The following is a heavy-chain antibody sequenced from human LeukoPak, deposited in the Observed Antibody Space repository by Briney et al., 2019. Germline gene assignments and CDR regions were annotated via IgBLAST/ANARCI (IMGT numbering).Heavy chain of an antibody. CDR2: IDHSGST. CDR1: GGSFSNYY. V-gene: IGHV4-34*01. J-gene: IGHJ4*02. D-gene: IGHD6-13*01. CDR3: ARAPVRVAAVGKYFDY. Sequence: SSETLSLTCAVYGGSFSNYYWSWIRQPPGKGLEWIGEIDHSGSTNYNPSLKSRLTILVDTSKKQFSLKLSSVTAADTAVYYCARAPVRVAAVGKYFDYWGQGTLVTVSS.